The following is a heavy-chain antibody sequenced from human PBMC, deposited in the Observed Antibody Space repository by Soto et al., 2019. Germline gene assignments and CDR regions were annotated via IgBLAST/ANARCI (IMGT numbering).Heavy chain of an antibody. CDR3: ARPPYPGCINAVCYPLDY. V-gene: IGHV1-46*01. Sequence: QVQLVQSGAEVKKPGASVKISCKASGYTFTSYYMHWVRQAPRQGLEWMVIINPSGGSTNYAQKLQGRVAMTRDTSTSTVYMELNSLRSEDTAVYYCARPPYPGCINAVCYPLDYWGQGTLVTVSS. CDR2: INPSGGST. CDR1: GYTFTSYY. D-gene: IGHD2-8*01. J-gene: IGHJ4*02.